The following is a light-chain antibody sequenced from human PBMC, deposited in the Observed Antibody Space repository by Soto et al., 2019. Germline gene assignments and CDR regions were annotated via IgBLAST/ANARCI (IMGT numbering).Light chain of an antibody. J-gene: IGKJ5*01. V-gene: IGKV3-20*01. CDR3: QQYGSSPPVT. CDR1: QSVSSSY. Sequence: EIVLTQSPGTVSLSPGERATLSCRASQSVSSSYLAWYRQKPGQAPRLLIYGASSRATGIPDRFSGSGSGTDFTLTISRLEPEAFAVYYCQQYGSSPPVTFGQGTRLEI. CDR2: GAS.